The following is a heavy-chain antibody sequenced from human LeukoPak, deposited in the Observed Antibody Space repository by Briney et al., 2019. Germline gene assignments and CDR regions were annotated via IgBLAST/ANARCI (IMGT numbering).Heavy chain of an antibody. V-gene: IGHV5-51*01. CDR1: GYSFTNYW. CDR3: ARQPGSSEFP. Sequence: GESLKNSCEGSGYSFTNYWIGWVRQMPGKGLEWMGIIYPGDSNTKYSPSFQGQVTISADKSISTAYLQWSSLKASDTAMYYCARQPGSSEFPWGQGTLVTVSS. CDR2: IYPGDSNT. D-gene: IGHD3-10*01. J-gene: IGHJ5*02.